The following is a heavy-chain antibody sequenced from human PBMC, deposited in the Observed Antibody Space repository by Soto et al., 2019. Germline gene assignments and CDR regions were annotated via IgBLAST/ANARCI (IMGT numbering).Heavy chain of an antibody. V-gene: IGHV4-39*01. CDR1: GGSISSSSYY. CDR2: IYYSGST. CDR3: ARRVGGGIDY. Sequence: ASETLSLTCTVSGGSISSSSYYWGWIRQPPGKGLEWIGSIYYSGSTYYNPSLKSRVTISVDTSKNQFSLKLSSVTAADTAVYYCARRVGGGIDYWGQGTLVTVSS. J-gene: IGHJ4*02. D-gene: IGHD2-15*01.